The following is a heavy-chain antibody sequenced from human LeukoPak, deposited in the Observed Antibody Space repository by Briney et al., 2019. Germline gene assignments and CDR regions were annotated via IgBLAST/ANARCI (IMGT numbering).Heavy chain of an antibody. J-gene: IGHJ4*02. Sequence: PSETLSLTCAVSGGSISSGGYSWSWIRQPPGKGLEWIGYIYHSGSTYYNPSLKSRVTISVDRSKNQFSLKLSSVTAADTAVYYCARDRTYYFDYWGQGTLVTVSP. V-gene: IGHV4-30-2*01. CDR3: ARDRTYYFDY. D-gene: IGHD3/OR15-3a*01. CDR2: IYHSGST. CDR1: GGSISSGGYS.